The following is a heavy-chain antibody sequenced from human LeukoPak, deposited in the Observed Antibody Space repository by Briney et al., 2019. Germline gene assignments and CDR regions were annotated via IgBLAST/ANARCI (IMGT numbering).Heavy chain of an antibody. J-gene: IGHJ4*02. Sequence: GGSLRLSCAASGFTLSSYEMNWVRQAPGKGLEWVSYISSSGSTIYYADSVKGRFTISRDNAKNSLYLQMNSLRAEDTALYYCAKSTLRYFDWLFSPIDYDYWGQGTLVTVSS. D-gene: IGHD3-9*01. V-gene: IGHV3-48*03. CDR1: GFTLSSYE. CDR3: AKSTLRYFDWLFSPIDYDY. CDR2: ISSSGSTI.